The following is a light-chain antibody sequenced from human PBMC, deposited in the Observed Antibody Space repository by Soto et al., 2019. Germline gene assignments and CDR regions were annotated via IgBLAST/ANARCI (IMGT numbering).Light chain of an antibody. J-gene: IGKJ2*01. CDR3: QHRSSWPPT. CDR2: DAS. CDR1: QRVYSY. Sequence: EIVLTQSPVTLSLSPGERATLSCRASQRVYSYLAWYQQKPGQAPRLLIYDASNRATGIPARFSGSGSGTDFTLTISSLEPEDFAVYYCQHRSSWPPTFGQWTKLEI. V-gene: IGKV3-11*01.